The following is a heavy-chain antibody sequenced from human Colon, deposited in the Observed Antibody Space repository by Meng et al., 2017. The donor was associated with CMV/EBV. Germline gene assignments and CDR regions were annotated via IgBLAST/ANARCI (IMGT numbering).Heavy chain of an antibody. D-gene: IGHD1-14*01. CDR3: VSGITGRPESEY. Sequence: GGSLRLSCEVSGFTISGRHMSWIRQAPGKGLDWIIYVTRDSMIYSADSVRGRFTISRDNAKNSMYLQLNSLRAEDTAVYYCVSGITGRPESEYWGQGTLVTVSS. J-gene: IGHJ4*02. CDR1: GFTISGRH. V-gene: IGHV3-11*01. CDR2: VTRDSMI.